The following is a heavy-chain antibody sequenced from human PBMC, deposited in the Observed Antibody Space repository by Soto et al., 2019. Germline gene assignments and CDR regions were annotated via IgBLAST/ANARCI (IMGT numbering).Heavy chain of an antibody. J-gene: IGHJ4*02. D-gene: IGHD3-9*01. Sequence: GGSLRLSCAASGFTLAKYTMGWVRQAPGKGLEWVAESYSTGGTEYADSVKGRFTIFRDNSKSTLFLQMNSLGVGDSALYFCASFREPHGIWTFDSWGQGPLVTVSS. V-gene: IGHV3-23*01. CDR1: GFTLAKYT. CDR3: ASFREPHGIWTFDS. CDR2: SYSTGGT.